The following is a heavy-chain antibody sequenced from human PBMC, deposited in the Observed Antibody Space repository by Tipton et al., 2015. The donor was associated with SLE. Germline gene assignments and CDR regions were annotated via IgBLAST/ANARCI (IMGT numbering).Heavy chain of an antibody. CDR1: GGSISSSSYY. Sequence: GLVKPSETLSLTCTVSGGSISSSSYYWDWIRQPPGKGLEWIGSIYYSGSTYYNPSLKSRVTISVDTSKNQFSLKLSSVTAADTAVYYCARGVVVAAFDLWGRGTLVTVSS. CDR2: IYYSGST. D-gene: IGHD2-15*01. V-gene: IGHV4-39*07. CDR3: ARGVVVAAFDL. J-gene: IGHJ2*01.